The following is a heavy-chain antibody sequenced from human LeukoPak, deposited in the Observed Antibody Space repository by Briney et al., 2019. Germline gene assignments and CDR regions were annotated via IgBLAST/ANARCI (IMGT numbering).Heavy chain of an antibody. CDR1: GYTFTGYY. Sequence: GASVKVSCKASGYTFTGYYMHWVRQAPGQGLELMGRINPNSGGTNYAQKFQGRVTMTRDTSISTAYMELSRLRSDDTAVYYCARRREGTTGTTSTLYFDYWGRGTLVTVSS. J-gene: IGHJ4*02. CDR3: ARRREGTTGTTSTLYFDY. V-gene: IGHV1-2*06. D-gene: IGHD1-1*01. CDR2: INPNSGGT.